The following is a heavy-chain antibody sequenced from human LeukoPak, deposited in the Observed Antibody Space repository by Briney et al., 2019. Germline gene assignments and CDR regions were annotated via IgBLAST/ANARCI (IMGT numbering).Heavy chain of an antibody. Sequence: GGSLRLSCAASGFTFSSYGMHWVRQAPGKGLEGVKVICYDGSNKYYADSVKGRFTISRDNSKNTLYLQMNSMRAEDTAVYYCARDDYDCDWGQGTLVTVSS. D-gene: IGHD4/OR15-4a*01. V-gene: IGHV3-33*08. CDR2: ICYDGSNK. CDR1: GFTFSSYG. CDR3: ARDDYDCD. J-gene: IGHJ4*02.